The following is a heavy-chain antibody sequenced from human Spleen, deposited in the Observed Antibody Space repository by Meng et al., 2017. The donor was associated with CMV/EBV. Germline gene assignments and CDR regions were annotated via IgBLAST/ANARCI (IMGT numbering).Heavy chain of an antibody. Sequence: GESLKISCAASGFTFSSYSMNWVRQAPGKGLEWVSSISSSSSYIYYADSVKGRFTISRDNSKNILYLQMNSLRADDTALYYCAKLRASARRDPRDYWGQGTPVTVSS. V-gene: IGHV3-21*04. J-gene: IGHJ4*02. CDR1: GFTFSSYS. D-gene: IGHD6-6*01. CDR2: ISSSSSYI. CDR3: AKLRASARRDPRDY.